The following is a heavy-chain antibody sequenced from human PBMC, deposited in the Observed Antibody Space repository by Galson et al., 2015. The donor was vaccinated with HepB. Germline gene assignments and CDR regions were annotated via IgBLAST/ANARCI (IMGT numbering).Heavy chain of an antibody. V-gene: IGHV3-48*03. CDR1: GFTFSSYE. Sequence: SLRLSCAASGFTFSSYEMNWVRQAPGKGLEWVSYISSSGSTIYYADSVKGRFTISRDNAKNSLYLQMNSLRAEDTAVYYCARVPVAARPCRSNWFDPWGQGTLVTVSS. CDR3: ARVPVAARPCRSNWFDP. CDR2: ISSSGSTI. J-gene: IGHJ5*02. D-gene: IGHD6-6*01.